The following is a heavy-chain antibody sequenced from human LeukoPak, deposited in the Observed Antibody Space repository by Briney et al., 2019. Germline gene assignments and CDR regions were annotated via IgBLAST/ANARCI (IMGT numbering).Heavy chain of an antibody. Sequence: GGSLRLSCAASGFTFSSYSMNWVRQAPGKGLEWVAVISYDGSNKYYADSVKGRFTISRDSSKNTLYLQMNSLRAEDTAVYYCANFEAAAPFDYWGQGTLVTVSS. CDR1: GFTFSSYS. CDR2: ISYDGSNK. CDR3: ANFEAAAPFDY. J-gene: IGHJ4*02. V-gene: IGHV3-30*18. D-gene: IGHD2-2*01.